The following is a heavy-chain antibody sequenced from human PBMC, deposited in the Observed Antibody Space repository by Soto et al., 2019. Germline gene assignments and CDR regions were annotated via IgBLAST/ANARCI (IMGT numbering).Heavy chain of an antibody. CDR2: INPNGGDT. CDR3: ARVTEYQLLYGGRYGMDV. CDR1: GYTFTYYH. Sequence: ASVNVSCKASGYTFTYYHVHWVRQAPGQGLEWMGIINPNGGDTNYAQKFQGRVTMTTDTSTSTAYMELRSLRSDDTAVYYCARVTEYQLLYGGRYGMDVWGQGTTVTVSS. D-gene: IGHD2-2*02. J-gene: IGHJ6*02. V-gene: IGHV1-46*01.